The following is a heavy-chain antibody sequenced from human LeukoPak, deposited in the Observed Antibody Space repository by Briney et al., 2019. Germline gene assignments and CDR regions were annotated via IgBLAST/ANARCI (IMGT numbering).Heavy chain of an antibody. V-gene: IGHV3-30-3*01. J-gene: IGHJ4*02. CDR3: ARDRDVHFDY. CDR2: ISYDGSNK. D-gene: IGHD5-24*01. CDR1: GFTFSSYA. Sequence: PGRSLRLSCAASGFTFSSYAMHWVRQAPGKGLEWVAVISYDGSNKYYADSVKGRFTISRDNPKNTLYLQMNSLRAEDTAVYYCARDRDVHFDYWGQGTLVTVSS.